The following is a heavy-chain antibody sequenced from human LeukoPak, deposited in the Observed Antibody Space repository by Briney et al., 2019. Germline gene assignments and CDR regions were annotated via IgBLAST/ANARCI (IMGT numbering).Heavy chain of an antibody. D-gene: IGHD3-3*01. Sequence: GGSLRLSCAASGFTFSSYAMSWVRQAPGKGLEWVSAISGSGGSTYYADSVKGRFTISRDNSKNTLYLQMNSLRAEDTAVYYCAKDADYDFWSGYYMGFFDYWGQGTLVTVSS. J-gene: IGHJ4*02. CDR2: ISGSGGST. CDR1: GFTFSSYA. V-gene: IGHV3-23*01. CDR3: AKDADYDFWSGYYMGFFDY.